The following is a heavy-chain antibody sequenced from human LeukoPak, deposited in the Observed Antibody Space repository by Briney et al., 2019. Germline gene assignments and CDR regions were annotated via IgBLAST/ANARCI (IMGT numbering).Heavy chain of an antibody. CDR1: GFTFSSYT. CDR2: IGTSSTTI. J-gene: IGHJ6*02. Sequence: GGSLRLSCAASGFTFSSYTMNWVRQPPGKGLEWVSNIGTSSTTIYYADSVKGRFTASRDNAKNSLYLQMNSLRVEDTAVYYCARGLRDRYGMDVWGQGTTVTVSS. V-gene: IGHV3-48*01. CDR3: ARGLRDRYGMDV.